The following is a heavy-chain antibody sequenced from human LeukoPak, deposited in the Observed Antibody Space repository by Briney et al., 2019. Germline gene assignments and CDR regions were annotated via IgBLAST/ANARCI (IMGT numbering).Heavy chain of an antibody. CDR1: GFTFSSYA. V-gene: IGHV3-23*01. Sequence: GGSLRLSCAASGFTFSSYAMSWVRQAPGKGLEWVSAISGSGGITYYAASVKGRFTISRDNSKNTLYLQMNSLRAEDTAVYYCAKAPVTTCSGAYCYPFDYWSQGTLVTASS. D-gene: IGHD2-15*01. J-gene: IGHJ4*02. CDR3: AKAPVTTCSGAYCYPFDY. CDR2: ISGSGGIT.